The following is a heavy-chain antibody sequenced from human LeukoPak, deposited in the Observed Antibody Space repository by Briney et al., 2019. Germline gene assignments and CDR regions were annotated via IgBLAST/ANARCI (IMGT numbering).Heavy chain of an antibody. D-gene: IGHD2-8*01. V-gene: IGHV4-34*01. J-gene: IGHJ4*02. Sequence: SETLSLTCAVYGGSFSGYYWSWIRQPPGKGLEWIGEINHSGSTNYNPSLKSRVTISVDTSKNQFSLKLSSVTAADTAVYYCARYAGHYVDYWGQGTLVTVSS. CDR3: ARYAGHYVDY. CDR1: GGSFSGYY. CDR2: INHSGST.